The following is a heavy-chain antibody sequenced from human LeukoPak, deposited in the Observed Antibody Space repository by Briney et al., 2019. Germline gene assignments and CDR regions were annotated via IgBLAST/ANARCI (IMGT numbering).Heavy chain of an antibody. Sequence: PSETLSLTCTVSGGSISNSYWSWIRQPPGKGLEWIGFFHDSESTNYNPSLKSRVSISLDASKDQVSLWLSSVTAADTAVYYCARGDASGRPGIGFDFWGQGTLVTVSS. CDR3: ARGDASGRPGIGFDF. J-gene: IGHJ4*02. V-gene: IGHV4-59*01. CDR2: FHDSEST. D-gene: IGHD1-26*01. CDR1: GGSISNSY.